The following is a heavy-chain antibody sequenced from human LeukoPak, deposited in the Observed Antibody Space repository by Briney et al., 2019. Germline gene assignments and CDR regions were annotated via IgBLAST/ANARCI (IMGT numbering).Heavy chain of an antibody. CDR1: GGSISSYY. D-gene: IGHD2-15*01. V-gene: IGHV4-59*08. J-gene: IGHJ4*02. CDR3: ARHGGVVVAARGYYFDY. Sequence: PSETLSLTCTVSGGSISSYYWSWIRQPPGKGLEWIGYIYYSGSTNYNPSLKSRVTISVDTSKNQFSLKLSSVTAADTAVYYCARHGGVVVAARGYYFDYWGQGTLVTVSS. CDR2: IYYSGST.